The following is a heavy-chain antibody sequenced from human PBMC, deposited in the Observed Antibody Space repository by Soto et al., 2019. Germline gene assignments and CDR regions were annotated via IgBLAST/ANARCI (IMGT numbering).Heavy chain of an antibody. CDR1: GFTFSSYW. CDR2: INSDGTGI. D-gene: IGHD2-21*02. Sequence: GGSLRLSCAASGFTFSSYWMHWVRQAPGKGLVWVSRINSDGTGINSADSVKGRFTISRDNAKNTLYLQMNSLRAEDTALYYCARDLGGNSGRAFDIWGQGTMVTVSS. V-gene: IGHV3-74*01. J-gene: IGHJ3*02. CDR3: ARDLGGNSGRAFDI.